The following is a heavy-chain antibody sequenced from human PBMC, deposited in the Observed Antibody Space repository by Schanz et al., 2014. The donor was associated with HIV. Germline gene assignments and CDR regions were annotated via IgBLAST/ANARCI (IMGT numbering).Heavy chain of an antibody. CDR3: AKRGPYTGRYEYFQQ. V-gene: IGHV3-9*01. CDR1: GFTFDDYA. CDR2: ISWDSDII. D-gene: IGHD1-26*01. Sequence: EVQLVESGGGLAQPGRSLRLSCAASGFTFDDYAMHWVRQAPGKGLEWVSSISWDSDIIGYADSVEGRFTISRDNSKNTVYLQMNSLRAEDTALYYCAKRGPYTGRYEYFQQWGQGTLVTVSS. J-gene: IGHJ1*01.